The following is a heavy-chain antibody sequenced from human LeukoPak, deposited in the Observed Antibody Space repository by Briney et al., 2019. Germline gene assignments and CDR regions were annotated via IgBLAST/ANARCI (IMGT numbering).Heavy chain of an antibody. CDR1: GFTFSGSA. CDR3: TRLPNWDYFDY. CDR2: IRSKANSYAT. V-gene: IGHV3-73*01. D-gene: IGHD7-27*01. Sequence: GGSLRLSCAASGFTFSGSAMHWVRQASGKGLEWVGRIRSKANSYATAYAASVKGRFTISRDDSKNTAYLQMNSLKTEDTAVYYCTRLPNWDYFDYWGQGTLVTVSS. J-gene: IGHJ4*02.